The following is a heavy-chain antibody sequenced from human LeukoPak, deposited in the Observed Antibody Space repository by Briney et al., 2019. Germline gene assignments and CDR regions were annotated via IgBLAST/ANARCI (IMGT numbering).Heavy chain of an antibody. Sequence: PSETLSLTCTVSGGSLNNNNYYWGWIRQPPGKGLEWIGSIYYSGSTYYNPSLKSRVTISVDTSKNQFSLKLSSVTAADTAVYYCAKQPPSYYGMDVWGQGTTVTVSS. CDR1: GGSLNNNNYY. J-gene: IGHJ6*02. V-gene: IGHV4-39*01. CDR2: IYYSGST. CDR3: AKQPPSYYGMDV.